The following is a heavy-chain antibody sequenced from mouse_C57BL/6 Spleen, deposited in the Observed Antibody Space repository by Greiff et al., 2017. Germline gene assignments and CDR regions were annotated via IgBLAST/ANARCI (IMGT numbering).Heavy chain of an antibody. V-gene: IGHV1-80*01. CDR1: GYAFSSYW. CDR3: ARGGGNSYYFDY. J-gene: IGHJ2*01. CDR2: IYPGDGDT. Sequence: QVQLQQSGAELVKPGASVKISCKASGYAFSSYWMNWVKQRPGKGLEWIGQIYPGDGDTNYNGKFKGKATLTADKSSSTAYMQLSCLTSEDSAVYFCARGGGNSYYFDYGGQGTTLTVSS. D-gene: IGHD2-1*01.